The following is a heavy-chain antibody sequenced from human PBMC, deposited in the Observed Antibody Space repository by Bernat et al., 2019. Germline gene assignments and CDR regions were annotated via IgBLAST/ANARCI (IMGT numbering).Heavy chain of an antibody. V-gene: IGHV4-59*08. CDR1: GGSISSYY. CDR3: ARRVGNSDYFDY. J-gene: IGHJ4*02. CDR2: IYYSGST. Sequence: QVQLQESGPGLVKPSETLSLTCTVSGGSISSYYWNWIRQPPGKGLEWIAYIYYSGSTNYNPSLTSRVTISIDTSKKQFSLRLTSVTAADTAVYYCARRVGNSDYFDYWGQGTLVTVSS. D-gene: IGHD4-23*01.